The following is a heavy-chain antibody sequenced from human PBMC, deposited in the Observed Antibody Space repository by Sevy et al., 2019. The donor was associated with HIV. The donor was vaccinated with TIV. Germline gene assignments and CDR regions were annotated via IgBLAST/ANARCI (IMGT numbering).Heavy chain of an antibody. D-gene: IGHD6-19*01. Sequence: GGSLRLSCVASGFIFKNAWMTWVRQAPGKGLEWVALIWYDGSNRSYLDSVKGRFTVSRDNSKNTLYLQMNSLRAEDTAVYYCAREGLAVAGIGYYFEYWGQGTLVTVSS. V-gene: IGHV3-33*08. CDR1: GFIFKNAW. CDR3: AREGLAVAGIGYYFEY. J-gene: IGHJ4*02. CDR2: IWYDGSNR.